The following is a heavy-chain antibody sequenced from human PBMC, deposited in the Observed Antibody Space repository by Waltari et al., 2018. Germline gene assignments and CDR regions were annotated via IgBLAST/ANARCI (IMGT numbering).Heavy chain of an antibody. CDR3: ARDRGRGLYLDT. Sequence: QLQLQESGPGLVKPSGTLSLTCDVSGDSMSSTDCWSWVRQSPQRGLEWVGQVRGDGKSNYNPSFASRVTISLDTFKNQFSLNLNFATAADTAMYYCARDRGRGLYLDTWGPGTPVTVSP. V-gene: IGHV4-4*02. J-gene: IGHJ4*02. CDR1: GDSMSSTDC. CDR2: VRGDGKS. D-gene: IGHD1-26*01.